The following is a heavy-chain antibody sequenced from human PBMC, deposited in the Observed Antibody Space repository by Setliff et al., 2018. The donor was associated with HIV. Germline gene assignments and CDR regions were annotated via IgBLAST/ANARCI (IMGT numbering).Heavy chain of an antibody. CDR1: GYSISSGYY. Sequence: SETLSLTCAVSGYSISSGYYWGWIRQPPGKGLEWIGSIYHSGSTYYNPSLKSRVTISLDTSKNQFSLKLSSVTAADTAVYYCAREVRGVFFWYFDYWGQGTLVTVSS. D-gene: IGHD3-3*01. CDR2: IYHSGST. J-gene: IGHJ4*02. CDR3: AREVRGVFFWYFDY. V-gene: IGHV4-38-2*02.